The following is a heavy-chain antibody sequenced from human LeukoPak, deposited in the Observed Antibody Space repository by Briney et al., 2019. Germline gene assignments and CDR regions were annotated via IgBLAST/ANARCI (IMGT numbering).Heavy chain of an antibody. CDR1: GGSISGSY. CDR2: IYYSGST. V-gene: IGHV4-59*01. Sequence: SETLSLTCSVSGGSISGSYWSWIRQPPGKGVEWIGNIYYSGSTNFNPSLKSRVTVSVDTSKNQFSLQLSSVTAADTAVYYCARGPYYFDNWGQGTLVTVSS. CDR3: ARGPYYFDN. J-gene: IGHJ4*02.